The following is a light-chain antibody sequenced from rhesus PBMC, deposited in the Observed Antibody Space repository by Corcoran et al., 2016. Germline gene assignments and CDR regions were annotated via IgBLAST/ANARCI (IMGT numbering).Light chain of an antibody. J-gene: IGKJ1*01. CDR2: AAS. CDR3: QQRDSYPRT. Sequence: DIQMTQSPSSLSASVGDKVTITCRARQGISNALAWYQQKPGKAPKLLFYAASNLQSGVPSRFSGRGSGTDFTLTISSLQPEDFSVYYCQQRDSYPRTFGQGTKVEIK. CDR1: QGISNA. V-gene: IGKV1-33*01.